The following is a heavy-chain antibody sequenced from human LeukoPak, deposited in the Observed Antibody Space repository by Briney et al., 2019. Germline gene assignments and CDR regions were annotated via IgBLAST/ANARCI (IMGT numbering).Heavy chain of an antibody. V-gene: IGHV4-59*08. J-gene: IGHJ4*02. D-gene: IGHD3-3*01. CDR1: GGSISSYY. CDR3: ARYDFWSGYYSG. Sequence: PSETLSLTCTVSGGSISSYYWSWIRQPPGKGLEWIGYIYYSGSTYYNPSLKSRVTISVDTSKNQFSLKLSSVTAADTAVYYCARYDFWSGYYSGWGQGTLVTVSS. CDR2: IYYSGST.